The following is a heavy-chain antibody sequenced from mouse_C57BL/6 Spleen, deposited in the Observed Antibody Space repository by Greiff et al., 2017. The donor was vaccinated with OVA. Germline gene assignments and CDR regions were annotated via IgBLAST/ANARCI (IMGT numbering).Heavy chain of an antibody. CDR1: GFSLPSFV. Sequence: VQGVESGPGLLAPSQSLSIPCTVSGFSLPSFVVNGVRRPPGKGLEWLVVIWSDGSTTYNSALKSRLSISKDNSKSQVFLKMNSLQTDDTAMYYCARTRETYWYFDVWGTGTTVTVSS. J-gene: IGHJ1*03. CDR3: ARTRETYWYFDV. V-gene: IGHV2-6*03. CDR2: IWSDGST.